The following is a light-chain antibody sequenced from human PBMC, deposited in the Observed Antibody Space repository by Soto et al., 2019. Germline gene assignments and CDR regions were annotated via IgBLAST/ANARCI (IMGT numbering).Light chain of an antibody. J-gene: IGKJ4*01. Sequence: DIQMTQSPATLSASVGDSVTITCRASESISSWLAWYQQKPGKAPSLLISKASSLENGVPASFSGSGSGTEFTLTISSLQPDDFGTYYCQQYYTYPLTFGGGTKVEIK. CDR2: KAS. V-gene: IGKV1-5*03. CDR3: QQYYTYPLT. CDR1: ESISSW.